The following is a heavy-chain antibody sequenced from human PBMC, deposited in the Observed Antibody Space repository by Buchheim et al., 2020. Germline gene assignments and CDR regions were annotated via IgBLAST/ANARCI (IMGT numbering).Heavy chain of an antibody. CDR3: ARVTDGDDSFDY. Sequence: QVQLVESGGGVVQPGRSLRLSCAASGFTFSSYAMHWVRQAPGKGLEWVAVISYDGSNKYYADSVKGRFTISRDNFKNTLYLQMNSLRAEDTAVYYCARVTDGDDSFDYWGQGTL. J-gene: IGHJ4*02. CDR2: ISYDGSNK. CDR1: GFTFSSYA. D-gene: IGHD4-17*01. V-gene: IGHV3-30*04.